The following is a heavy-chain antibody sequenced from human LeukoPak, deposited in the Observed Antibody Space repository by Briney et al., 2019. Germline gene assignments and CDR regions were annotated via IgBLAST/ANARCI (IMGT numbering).Heavy chain of an antibody. V-gene: IGHV5-51*01. CDR3: ARHYGYCSSTSCYTYNWFDP. J-gene: IGHJ5*02. CDR2: IYPGDSDT. Sequence: GESLKISCKGPGYSFTSYWIGWVRQMPGKGLEWMGIIYPGDSDTRYSPSFQGQVTISADKSISTAYLQWSSLKASDTAMYYCARHYGYCSSTSCYTYNWFDPWGQGTLVTVSS. D-gene: IGHD2-2*02. CDR1: GYSFTSYW.